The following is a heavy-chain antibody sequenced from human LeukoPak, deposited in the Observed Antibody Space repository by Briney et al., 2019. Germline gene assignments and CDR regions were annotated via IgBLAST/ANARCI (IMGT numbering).Heavy chain of an antibody. CDR3: AKADSSSSNYFDY. D-gene: IGHD6-13*01. Sequence: GGSLRLSCAASGFTFSSYGMSWVRQAPGKGLEWVSAISGSGGSTYYADSVKGRFTISRDNSKNTLYLQMNSLRAEDTAVYYCAKADSSSSNYFDYWGQGTLVTVSS. CDR1: GFTFSSYG. J-gene: IGHJ4*02. V-gene: IGHV3-23*01. CDR2: ISGSGGST.